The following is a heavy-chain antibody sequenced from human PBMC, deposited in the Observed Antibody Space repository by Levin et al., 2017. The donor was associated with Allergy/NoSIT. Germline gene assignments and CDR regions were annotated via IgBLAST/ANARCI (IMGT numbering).Heavy chain of an antibody. V-gene: IGHV3-53*01. CDR3: ARDPGVAAGGNYYFYGMDV. D-gene: IGHD6-13*01. CDR1: FFPFLSPS. Sequence: GGSLRLSFSSSFFPFLSPSLPFFLPSPLKGLAWVSVIYSGGSTYYADSVKGRFTISRDNSKNTLYLQMNSLRVEDTAVYYCARDPGVAAGGNYYFYGMDVWGQGTTVTVSS. J-gene: IGHJ6*02. CDR2: IYSGGST.